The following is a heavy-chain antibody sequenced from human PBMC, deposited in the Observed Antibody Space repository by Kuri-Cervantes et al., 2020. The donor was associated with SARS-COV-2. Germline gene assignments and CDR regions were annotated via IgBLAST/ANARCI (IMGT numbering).Heavy chain of an antibody. D-gene: IGHD3-10*01. J-gene: IGHJ4*02. CDR1: GYTFTSYY. CDR3: ARVLWFGELWAVGATEYYFDY. Sequence: ASVKVSCKASGYTFTSYYMHWVRQAPGQGLEWMGIINPSGGSTSYAQKFQGRVTMTRDTSKNQFSLKLSSVTAADTAVYYCARVLWFGELWAVGATEYYFDYWGQGTLVTVSS. CDR2: INPSGGST. V-gene: IGHV1-46*01.